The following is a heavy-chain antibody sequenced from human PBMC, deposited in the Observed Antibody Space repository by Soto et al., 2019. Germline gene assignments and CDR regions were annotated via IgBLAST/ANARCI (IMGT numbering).Heavy chain of an antibody. V-gene: IGHV3-21*01. CDR3: ARWKYCSSTSCPGVDYYYGMDV. CDR1: GFTFSSYS. J-gene: IGHJ6*02. D-gene: IGHD2-2*01. Sequence: GESLRLSCAASGFTFSSYSMNWVRQAPGKGLEWVSSISSSSSYIYYADSVKGRFTISRDNAKNSLYLQMNSLRAEDTAVYYCARWKYCSSTSCPGVDYYYGMDVWGQGTTVTVSS. CDR2: ISSSSSYI.